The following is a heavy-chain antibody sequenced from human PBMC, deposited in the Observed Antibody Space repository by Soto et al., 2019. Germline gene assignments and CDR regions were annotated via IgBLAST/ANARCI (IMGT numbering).Heavy chain of an antibody. V-gene: IGHV4-59*12. D-gene: IGHD5-18*01. Sequence: SETLSLTCTVSNGSMSGYYWSWILQPPGKGLEWIGYVYYSGYTNYNPSLKSRVDISVDTSKNQFSRKMRSVSAADTAVYYCVRALRHTAMVYPWFDPWGQGTLVTVSS. CDR2: VYYSGYT. J-gene: IGHJ5*02. CDR1: NGSMSGYY. CDR3: VRALRHTAMVYPWFDP.